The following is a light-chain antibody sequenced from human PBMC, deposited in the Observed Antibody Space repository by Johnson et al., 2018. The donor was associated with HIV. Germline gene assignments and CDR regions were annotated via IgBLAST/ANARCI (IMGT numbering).Light chain of an antibody. V-gene: IGLV1-51*02. J-gene: IGLJ1*01. CDR3: ATWDSSLSGGV. Sequence: QPVLTQPPSVSAAPGQRVNISCSGNSSNIENYFVSWYQQLPGAAPRLLIYEDNKRPSGIPDRFSASKSGTSATLVITGLQTGDEADYYCATWDSSLSGGVFGTGTKVTVL. CDR2: EDN. CDR1: SSNIENYF.